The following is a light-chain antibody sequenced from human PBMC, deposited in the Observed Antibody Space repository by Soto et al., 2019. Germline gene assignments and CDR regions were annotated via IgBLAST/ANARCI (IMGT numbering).Light chain of an antibody. J-gene: IGLJ2*01. Sequence: QAVVTQPPSVSGAPGQRVTISCTGSSSNIGAHYDVHWYQQLPGTAPKLLIYGNSNRPSGVSNRFSGSKSGNTASLTISGLQAEDEADYYCSSYTSSSTVVFGGGTQLTVL. CDR3: SSYTSSSTVV. V-gene: IGLV1-40*01. CDR1: SSNIGAHYD. CDR2: GNS.